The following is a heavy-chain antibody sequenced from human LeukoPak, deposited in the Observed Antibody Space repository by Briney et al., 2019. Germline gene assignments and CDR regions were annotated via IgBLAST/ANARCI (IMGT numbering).Heavy chain of an antibody. Sequence: SETLSLTCTVSGGSISSYYWTWIRQPPGKGLEWIGYIYYSGSTNYNPSLKSRVTISVDTSKNQFSLKLSSVTAADTAVYYCARLGSGYYYHFDYWGQGTLVTVSS. J-gene: IGHJ4*02. V-gene: IGHV4-59*01. CDR1: GGSISSYY. D-gene: IGHD3-22*01. CDR3: ARLGSGYYYHFDY. CDR2: IYYSGST.